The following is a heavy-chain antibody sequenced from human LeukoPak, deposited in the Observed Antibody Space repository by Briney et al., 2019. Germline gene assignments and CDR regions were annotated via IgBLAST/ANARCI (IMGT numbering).Heavy chain of an antibody. Sequence: GGSLRLSCAPAGFTFNRPWMNWVRQAPGKGLEWVANMDPSGSQKRYVDSVKGRFTISKDNPGTSLYLEMYSLRAEDTAIYYCAIWTSGNYWGQGTPVTVSS. V-gene: IGHV3-7*01. CDR3: AIWTSGNY. CDR2: MDPSGSQK. D-gene: IGHD1-1*01. CDR1: GFTFNRPW. J-gene: IGHJ4*02.